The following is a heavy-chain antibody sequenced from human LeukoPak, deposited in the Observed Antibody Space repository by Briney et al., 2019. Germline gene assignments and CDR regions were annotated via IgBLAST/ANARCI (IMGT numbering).Heavy chain of an antibody. CDR2: IYYSGST. CDR3: ARGWSAAAGTWWFDP. J-gene: IGHJ5*02. Sequence: PSETLSLTCTVSGGSISSYYWSWIRQPPGKGLEWTGYIYYSGSTNYNPSLKGRVTISVDTSKNQFSLKLSSVTAADTAVYYCARGWSAAAGTWWFDPWGQGTLVTVSS. V-gene: IGHV4-59*01. D-gene: IGHD6-13*01. CDR1: GGSISSYY.